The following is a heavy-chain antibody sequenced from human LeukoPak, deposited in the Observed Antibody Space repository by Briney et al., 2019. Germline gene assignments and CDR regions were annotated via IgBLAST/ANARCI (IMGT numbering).Heavy chain of an antibody. J-gene: IGHJ4*02. V-gene: IGHV3-64D*06. D-gene: IGHD3-9*01. CDR1: GFTFSNHF. CDR2: IGPNGAST. CDR3: VKDLTGTWSFDY. Sequence: GGSLRLSCSTSGFTFSNHFMHWVRQAPGKGLEYVSSIGPNGASTLYADSVKGRFTISRDNSKNALYLQLTSLRLEDTALYYCVKDLTGTWSFDYGGQGTLPAVSS.